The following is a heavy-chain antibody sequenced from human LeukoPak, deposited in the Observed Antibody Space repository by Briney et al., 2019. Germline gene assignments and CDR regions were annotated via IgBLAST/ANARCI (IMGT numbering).Heavy chain of an antibody. V-gene: IGHV4-59*12. J-gene: IGHJ4*02. CDR1: GGSISNY. CDR3: ARARGPFDY. CDR2: IYYSGST. Sequence: PSETLSLTCTVSGGSISNYWSWIRQPPGKGLEWIGYIYYSGSTNYNPSLKSRVTISVDTSKNQFSLKLSSVTAADTAVYYCARARGPFDYWGQGTLVTVSS. D-gene: IGHD5-24*01.